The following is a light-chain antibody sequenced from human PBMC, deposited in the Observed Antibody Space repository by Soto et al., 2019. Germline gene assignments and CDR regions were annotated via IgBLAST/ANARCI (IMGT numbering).Light chain of an antibody. CDR1: QSVSSY. Sequence: EIVLTQSPATLSLSPGERATLSCRASQSVSSYLAWYQQKPGQAPRLLIYDASNRATGIPARFSGSGSGTDFTLTISSREPEDFAIYYCQQRSNWPPVTFGGGTKVEFK. CDR3: QQRSNWPPVT. CDR2: DAS. V-gene: IGKV3-11*01. J-gene: IGKJ4*01.